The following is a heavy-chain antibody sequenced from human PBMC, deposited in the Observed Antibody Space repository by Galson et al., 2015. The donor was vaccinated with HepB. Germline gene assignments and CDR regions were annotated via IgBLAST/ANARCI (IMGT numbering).Heavy chain of an antibody. Sequence: SLRLSCAASGFTFDDYAMHWVRQAPGKGLEWVSGISWNSGSIGYADSVKGRFTISRDNAKNSLYLQMNSLRAEDTAVYYCARGGLPYFDYWGQGTLVTVSS. CDR2: ISWNSGSI. CDR3: ARGGLPYFDY. V-gene: IGHV3-9*01. CDR1: GFTFDDYA. D-gene: IGHD2-15*01. J-gene: IGHJ4*02.